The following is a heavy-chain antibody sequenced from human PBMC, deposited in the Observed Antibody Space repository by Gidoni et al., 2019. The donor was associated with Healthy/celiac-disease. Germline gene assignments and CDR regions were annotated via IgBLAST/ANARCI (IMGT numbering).Heavy chain of an antibody. J-gene: IGHJ4*02. CDR2: ISGSGGST. Sequence: EVQLLESGGGLVQPGGSLRLSCAASGFTFISYAMSWVRQAPGKGLELVSAISGSGGSTYYADSVKGLFTISRDKSKNPLYLQMNSRRAEDTAVYYCAKTPTGYCSGGSCRDYWGQGTLVTVSS. CDR3: AKTPTGYCSGGSCRDY. V-gene: IGHV3-23*01. D-gene: IGHD2-15*01. CDR1: GFTFISYA.